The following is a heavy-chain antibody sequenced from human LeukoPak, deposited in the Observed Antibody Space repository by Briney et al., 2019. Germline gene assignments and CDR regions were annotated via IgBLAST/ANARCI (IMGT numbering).Heavy chain of an antibody. CDR1: GFIFSRFE. V-gene: IGHV3-23*01. J-gene: IGHJ4*02. D-gene: IGHD3-10*01. CDR3: AKEEPRGVPDY. Sequence: PGGSLRLSCAASGFIFSRFEMTWVRQAPGKGLEWVSAISDSGGYTYCADSVKGRFTISRDNSKNTLYLQMNSLRADDTAVYYCAKEEPRGVPDYWGQGTLVTVSS. CDR2: ISDSGGYT.